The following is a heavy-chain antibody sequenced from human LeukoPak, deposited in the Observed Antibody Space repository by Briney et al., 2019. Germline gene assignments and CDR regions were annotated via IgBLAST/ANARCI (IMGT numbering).Heavy chain of an antibody. CDR2: IFPILGIA. Sequence: SVKVSCKASGYTFTNYGISWVRPAPGQGLEWRGRIFPILGIANYAQKFQGRVTITADKSTSTAYMEMSSLRSEDTAVYYCARGPDSSGAGHVSVAFDIWGQGTMVTVSS. J-gene: IGHJ3*02. CDR3: ARGPDSSGAGHVSVAFDI. V-gene: IGHV1-69*04. D-gene: IGHD3-22*01. CDR1: GYTFTNYG.